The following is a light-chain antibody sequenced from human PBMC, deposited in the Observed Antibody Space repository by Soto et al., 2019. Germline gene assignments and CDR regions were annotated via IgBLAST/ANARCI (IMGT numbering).Light chain of an antibody. CDR1: QSVSIH. J-gene: IGKJ5*01. CDR3: QQDSNWPPIT. CDR2: DTS. V-gene: IGKV3-15*01. Sequence: ETVMTQSPGTLSVSLGERATLSCRASQSVSIHLAWYQQKPGQAPRLLIYDTSTRATGIPARFSCSGSGTEFTLTISSLQSEDFAVYYCQQDSNWPPITFGQGTRLEIK.